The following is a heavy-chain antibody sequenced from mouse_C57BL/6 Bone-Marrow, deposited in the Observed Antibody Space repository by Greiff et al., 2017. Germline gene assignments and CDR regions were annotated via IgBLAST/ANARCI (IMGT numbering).Heavy chain of an antibody. J-gene: IGHJ2*01. CDR1: GYTFTSYW. CDR2: IDPSDSYT. D-gene: IGHD1-1*01. CDR3: ARCYYGSSYYFDY. Sequence: QVQLQQPGAELVMPGASVKLSCKASGYTFTSYWMHWVKQRPGQGLDWIGEIDPSDSYTNYNQKFKGKSTLTVEKSYSTAYMQLSSLTSEDSAVYYCARCYYGSSYYFDYWGQGTTLTVSS. V-gene: IGHV1-69*01.